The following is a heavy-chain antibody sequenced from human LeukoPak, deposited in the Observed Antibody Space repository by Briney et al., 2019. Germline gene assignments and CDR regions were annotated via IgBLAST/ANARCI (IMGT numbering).Heavy chain of an antibody. V-gene: IGHV3-7*01. CDR1: GFTFSSSW. J-gene: IGHJ4*02. Sequence: GGSLRLSCAASGFTFSSSWMTWVRQAPGKGLEWVASIREDGSEKTSVDSVKGRFTISRDNAKNSLYLQMDSLGAEDTAVYYCARGPTNGQAFDYWGQGTLVSVSS. CDR2: IREDGSEK. CDR3: ARGPTNGQAFDY. D-gene: IGHD2-8*01.